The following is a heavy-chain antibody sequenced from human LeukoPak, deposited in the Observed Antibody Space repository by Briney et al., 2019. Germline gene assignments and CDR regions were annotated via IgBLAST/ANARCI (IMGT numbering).Heavy chain of an antibody. CDR2: IHTSGST. Sequence: SETLSLTCTVSGGSISSYYWSWIRQPAGKGLEWIGRIHTSGSTNYNPSLKGRVTMSVDTSKNQVSLKLNSVTAADTAVYYCARNFGSGGYYGLDVWGQGTTVTVSS. CDR3: ARNFGSGGYYGLDV. CDR1: GGSISSYY. V-gene: IGHV4-4*07. D-gene: IGHD3-10*01. J-gene: IGHJ6*02.